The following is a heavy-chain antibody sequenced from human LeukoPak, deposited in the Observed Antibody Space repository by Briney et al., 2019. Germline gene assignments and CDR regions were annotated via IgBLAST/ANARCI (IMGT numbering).Heavy chain of an antibody. V-gene: IGHV4-59*01. Sequence: KPSETLSLTCAVSGVSITSYYWSWIRQHPEKGLEWIGYLSGVGTNDYNPSLKGRVTISRDTSKNQFSLRLSSVTAADAAVYYCARDKAPGGKRWFDPWGQGIPVIVSS. CDR2: LSGVGTN. CDR3: ARDKAPGGKRWFDP. D-gene: IGHD4-23*01. J-gene: IGHJ5*02. CDR1: GVSITSYY.